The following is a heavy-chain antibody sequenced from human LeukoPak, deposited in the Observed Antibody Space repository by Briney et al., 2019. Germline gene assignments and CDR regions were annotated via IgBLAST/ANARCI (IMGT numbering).Heavy chain of an antibody. CDR1: GDSISSSHYY. V-gene: IGHV4-39*02. CDR2: IYSGGET. D-gene: IGHD4-11*01. Sequence: SETLSLTCTVSGDSISSSHYYWGWIRQSPGKGLEWIGSIYSGGETHYNPSLNSRVTIFLDTSKNRFSLNLISVTATDTAVYYCVRDYSNFVQGNWGQGTLVTVSS. J-gene: IGHJ4*02. CDR3: VRDYSNFVQGN.